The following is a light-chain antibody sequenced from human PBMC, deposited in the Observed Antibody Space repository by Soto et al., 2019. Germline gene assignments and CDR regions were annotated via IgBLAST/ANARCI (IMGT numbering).Light chain of an antibody. Sequence: EIVLTQSPGTLSLSPGERATLSCRASQSVSSSYLAWYQQKPGQAPRLLIYGASSRATGIPDRFSGSGSGTVFNITNSRLEPADYTVYYCKQYGSSPRTFGQVTKVEIK. CDR1: QSVSSSY. J-gene: IGKJ1*01. CDR2: GAS. CDR3: KQYGSSPRT. V-gene: IGKV3-20*01.